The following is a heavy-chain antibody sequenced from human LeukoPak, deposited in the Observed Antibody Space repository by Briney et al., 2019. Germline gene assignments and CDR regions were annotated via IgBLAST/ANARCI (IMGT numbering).Heavy chain of an antibody. D-gene: IGHD5-12*01. V-gene: IGHV3-33*01. CDR2: IRNDGSNK. Sequence: GRSLRLSCAASGFTFSTYGMHWVRQAPGKGLEWVAFIRNDGSNKYYADSVKGRFTISRDNSKNTLYLRMSSLRAEDTAVYYCARNSCYEYYFDYWGQGTLVTVSS. CDR1: GFTFSTYG. J-gene: IGHJ4*02. CDR3: ARNSCYEYYFDY.